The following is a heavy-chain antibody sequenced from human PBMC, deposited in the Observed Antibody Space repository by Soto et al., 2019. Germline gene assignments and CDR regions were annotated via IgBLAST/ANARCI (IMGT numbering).Heavy chain of an antibody. CDR3: ARDHDRGAFDI. J-gene: IGHJ3*02. V-gene: IGHV4-30-4*01. CDR1: GGSISSGDYY. D-gene: IGHD3-9*01. CDR2: ISYSGST. Sequence: SETLSLTCTVSGGSISSGDYYWSWIRQPPGKGLEWIGYISYSGSTYYNPSLKSRVTISVDTSKNQFSLNLTSVTAADTAVYYCARDHDRGAFDIWGQGTMVTVSS.